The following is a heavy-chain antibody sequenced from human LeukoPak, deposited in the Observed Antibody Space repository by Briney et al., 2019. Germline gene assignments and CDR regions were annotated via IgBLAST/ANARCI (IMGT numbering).Heavy chain of an antibody. D-gene: IGHD3-16*01. J-gene: IGHJ6*02. CDR1: GFSFSLYG. CDR2: ISWNSDSI. CDR3: ARPAQGGGSQYYYYYVLDV. Sequence: GRSLRLSCGASGFSFSLYGMHWVRQAPGKGLEWVSGISWNSDSIGYADSVKGRFTISRDNAKNSLYLQMSSLRPEDTALYYCARPAQGGGSQYYYYYVLDVWGQGTTVTVSS. V-gene: IGHV3-9*01.